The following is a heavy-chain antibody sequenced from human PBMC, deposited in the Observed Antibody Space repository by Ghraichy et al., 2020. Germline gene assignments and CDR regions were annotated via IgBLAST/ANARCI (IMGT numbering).Heavy chain of an antibody. Sequence: GGSLRLSCAASGFTFGNYAMSWVRQAPGKGLEWVSSISNTGGTIRYADSVKGRFTISRDNFNDVLYLEMNSLRAEDTAVYFCAKTHYYDSRGTYGWHWGQGTLVTVSS. V-gene: IGHV3-23*01. D-gene: IGHD3-22*01. CDR3: AKTHYYDSRGTYGWH. CDR2: ISNTGGTI. CDR1: GFTFGNYA. J-gene: IGHJ4*02.